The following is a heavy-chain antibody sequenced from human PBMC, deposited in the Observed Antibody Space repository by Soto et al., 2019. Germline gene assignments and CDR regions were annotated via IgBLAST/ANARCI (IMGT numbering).Heavy chain of an antibody. J-gene: IGHJ4*02. CDR3: ARDVGYYSDSSGYYPD. V-gene: IGHV3-48*02. CDR2: ISSSSSTI. CDR1: GFTFSSYS. D-gene: IGHD3-22*01. Sequence: EVQLVESGGGLVQPGGSLRLSCAASGFTFSSYSMNWVRQAPGKGLEWVSYISSSSSTIYYADSVKGRFTISRDNAKNSLYLQMNSLRDEDTAVYYCARDVGYYSDSSGYYPDWGQGTLVTVSS.